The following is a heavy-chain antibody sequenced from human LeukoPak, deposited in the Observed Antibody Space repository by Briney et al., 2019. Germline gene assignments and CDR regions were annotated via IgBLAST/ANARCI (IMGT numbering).Heavy chain of an antibody. D-gene: IGHD1-26*01. CDR3: AKDKVGLYYFDY. J-gene: IGHJ4*02. CDR1: GFTFSSYA. CDR2: ISGSGGST. V-gene: IGHV3-23*01. Sequence: GGSLRLSCAASGFTFSSYAMSWVRQAPGKGLEWVSAISGSGGSTYYADSVKGRFTISRDNSKNALYLQMNSLRAEDTAVYYCAKDKVGLYYFDYWGQGTLVTVSS.